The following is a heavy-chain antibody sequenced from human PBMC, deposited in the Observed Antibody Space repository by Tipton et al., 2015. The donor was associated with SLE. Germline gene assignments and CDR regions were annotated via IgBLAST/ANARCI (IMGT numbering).Heavy chain of an antibody. CDR3: ARDFTWYFDY. V-gene: IGHV4-38-2*02. CDR1: GYSISSGYY. J-gene: IGHJ4*02. Sequence: TLSLTCAVPGYSISSGYYWGWIRPPPGKGLEWIGSIYHSGSTHYNPSLKSRVTISVDTSKNQFSLKLSSVTAADTAVYYCARDFTWYFDYWGQGTVVTVSS. CDR2: IYHSGST. D-gene: IGHD3-16*01.